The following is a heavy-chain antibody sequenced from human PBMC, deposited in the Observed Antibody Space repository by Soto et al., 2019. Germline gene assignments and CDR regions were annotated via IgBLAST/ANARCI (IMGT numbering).Heavy chain of an antibody. Sequence: QDHLVQSGGEVKKPGASAKVSCKASGYTFKNYGINWVRQAPGRGLEWVAWISAYNGDTSYAQHLQGRGTVTTETLTTTAYMELRSLRPDDTAVDFCVLGGLETGYYRDMDYWGQGTLVSVSS. V-gene: IGHV1-18*04. CDR3: VLGGLETGYYRDMDY. CDR1: GYTFKNYG. J-gene: IGHJ4*02. CDR2: ISAYNGDT. D-gene: IGHD3-9*01.